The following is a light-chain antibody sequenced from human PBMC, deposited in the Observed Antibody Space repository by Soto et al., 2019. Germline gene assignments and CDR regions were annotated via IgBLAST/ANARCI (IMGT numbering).Light chain of an antibody. CDR2: DVS. V-gene: IGLV2-11*01. J-gene: IGLJ3*02. CDR1: SSDVGGYNY. Sequence: QSDLTQPRSVSGSPGQSVTISCTGTSSDVGGYNYVSWYQQHPGKPPKLMICDVSKRPSGVPDRFSGSKSGNAASLTISGLQAEDEADYYCCSYAGSYTWVFGGGTKLTVL. CDR3: CSYAGSYTWV.